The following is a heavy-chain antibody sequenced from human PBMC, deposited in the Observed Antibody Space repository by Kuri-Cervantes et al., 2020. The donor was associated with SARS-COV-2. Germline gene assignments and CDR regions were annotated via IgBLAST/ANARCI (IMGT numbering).Heavy chain of an antibody. Sequence: SETLSLTCTLSGGSISSYYWSWIRQPPGKGLEWIGYIYYSGSTNYNPSLKSRVTISVDTSKNQFSLKLSSVTAADTAVYYCARVDSIAARTRCFDPWGQGTLVTVSS. CDR2: IYYSGST. CDR3: ARVDSIAARTRCFDP. J-gene: IGHJ5*02. V-gene: IGHV4-59*01. CDR1: GGSISSYY. D-gene: IGHD6-6*01.